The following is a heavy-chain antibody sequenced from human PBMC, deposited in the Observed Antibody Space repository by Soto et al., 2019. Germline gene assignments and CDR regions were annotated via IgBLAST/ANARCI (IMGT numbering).Heavy chain of an antibody. J-gene: IGHJ6*02. CDR1: GGSITSSY. Sequence: RSLTCTVSGGSITSSYWSWIRRPPGKGLEWIAYIYDTGISGYTPSTSYNPSLKSRVTMSVDTSKSQFSLKLTSVTAADTAVYYCARGEDAFFYYGLDVWGQGITVTVSS. CDR2: IYDTGISGYTPST. V-gene: IGHV4-59*01. CDR3: ARGEDAFFYYGLDV.